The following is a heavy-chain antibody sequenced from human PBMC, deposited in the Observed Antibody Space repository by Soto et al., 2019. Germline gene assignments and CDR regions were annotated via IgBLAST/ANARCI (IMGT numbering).Heavy chain of an antibody. V-gene: IGHV3-23*01. J-gene: IGHJ4*02. D-gene: IGHD3-22*01. CDR3: AKVDTSYYYDSSGYYREPFDY. CDR1: GFTFSSYA. CDR2: ISGSGGST. Sequence: GGSLRLSCAASGFTFSSYAMSWVRQAPGKGLEWVSAISGSGGSTNYADSVKGRFTISRDNSKNTLYLQMNSLRAEDTAVYYCAKVDTSYYYDSSGYYREPFDYWGQGTLVTVSS.